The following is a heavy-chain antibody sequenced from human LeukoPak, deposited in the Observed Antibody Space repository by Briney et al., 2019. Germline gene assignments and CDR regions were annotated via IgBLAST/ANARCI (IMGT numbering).Heavy chain of an antibody. CDR2: ISGSGGST. CDR3: AKWVIPAALYYYGMDV. Sequence: PGGSLRLSCAASGFTFSSYAMSWVRQAPGKGLEWVSAISGSGGSTYYADSVKGRFTISRDNSKNTLYLQMNSLRAEDTAVYYCAKWVIPAALYYYGMDVWGQGTTVTVSS. V-gene: IGHV3-23*01. CDR1: GFTFSSYA. D-gene: IGHD2-2*01. J-gene: IGHJ6*02.